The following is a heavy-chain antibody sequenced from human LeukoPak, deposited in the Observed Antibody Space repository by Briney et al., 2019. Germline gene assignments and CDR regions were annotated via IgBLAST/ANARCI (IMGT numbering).Heavy chain of an antibody. CDR1: GGSISSYY. D-gene: IGHD3-22*01. J-gene: IGHJ4*02. CDR2: IYCSGST. V-gene: IGHV4-59*01. CDR3: ARGLHYDSSTFYFDY. Sequence: SETLSLTCTVSGGSISSYYWSWIRQPPGKGLEWIGYIYCSGSTNYNPSLKSRVTISVDTSKNQFSLKLSSVTAADTAVYYCARGLHYDSSTFYFDYWGQGTLVTVSS.